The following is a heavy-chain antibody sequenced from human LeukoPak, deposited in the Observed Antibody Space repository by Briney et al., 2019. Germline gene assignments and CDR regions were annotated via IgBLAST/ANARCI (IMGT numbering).Heavy chain of an antibody. Sequence: SEILSLTCTVSGYSISSGYYWGWIRQPPGKGLEWIGSIYHSGSTYYNPSLKSRVTISVDTSKNQFSLKLSSVTAADTAVYYCARGSDYGDQHFDYWGQGTLVTVSS. CDR1: GYSISSGYY. J-gene: IGHJ4*02. CDR2: IYHSGST. CDR3: ARGSDYGDQHFDY. V-gene: IGHV4-38-2*02. D-gene: IGHD4-17*01.